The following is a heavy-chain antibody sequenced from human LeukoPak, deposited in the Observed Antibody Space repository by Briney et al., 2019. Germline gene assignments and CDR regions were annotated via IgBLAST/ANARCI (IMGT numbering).Heavy chain of an antibody. D-gene: IGHD6-19*01. V-gene: IGHV1-2*02. Sequence: ASVKVSCKASGYTFTGYYMHWVRQAPGQGLEWMGWINPNSGGTNYAQKFQGRVTMTRDTSISTAYMELSRLRSDDTAVYYCARHTTSGWYQVVYWGQGTLVTVSS. J-gene: IGHJ4*02. CDR1: GYTFTGYY. CDR3: ARHTTSGWYQVVY. CDR2: INPNSGGT.